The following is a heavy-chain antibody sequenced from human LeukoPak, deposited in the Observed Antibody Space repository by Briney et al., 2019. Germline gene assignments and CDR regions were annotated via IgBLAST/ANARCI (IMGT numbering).Heavy chain of an antibody. Sequence: GGSLRLSCAASGFTFSHYEMNWVRQAPGKGLEWISYINSPGTTIYYADSVKGRFTISRDNAKNSLYLQMNNLRAEDTAVYYCAREGRDDFWGQGTLVTVSS. J-gene: IGHJ4*02. CDR3: AREGRDDF. D-gene: IGHD3-10*01. CDR1: GFTFSHYE. CDR2: INSPGTTI. V-gene: IGHV3-48*03.